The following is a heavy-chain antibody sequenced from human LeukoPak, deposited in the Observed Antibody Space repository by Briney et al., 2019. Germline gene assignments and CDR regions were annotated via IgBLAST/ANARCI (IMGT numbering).Heavy chain of an antibody. J-gene: IGHJ3*01. CDR2: IYTSGGT. CDR1: GGSISSSSYY. CDR3: AKGPAAIVGYAFHV. V-gene: IGHV4-61*05. D-gene: IGHD1-26*01. Sequence: SETLSLTCTVSGGSISSSSYYWGWIRQPPGKGLEWIGRIYTSGGTNYNPSLKSRITMSVDTSKNQFSLKLRSVTAADTAVYYCAKGPAAIVGYAFHVWGQGTMVAVSS.